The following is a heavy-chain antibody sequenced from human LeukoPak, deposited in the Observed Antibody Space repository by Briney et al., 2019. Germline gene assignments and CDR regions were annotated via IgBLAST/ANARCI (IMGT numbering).Heavy chain of an antibody. D-gene: IGHD1-14*01. CDR2: ITYDGTNI. CDR1: GFTFSNYD. Sequence: GRSLRLSCAASGFTFSNYDMHWVRQAPGKGLEGLAVITYDGTNIYYAGSVKGRFTISRDNSKNTLYLQMNSLRPEDTAVYYCVRDLPGEGVWGQGITVTVSS. CDR3: VRDLPGEGV. J-gene: IGHJ6*01. V-gene: IGHV3-30-3*01.